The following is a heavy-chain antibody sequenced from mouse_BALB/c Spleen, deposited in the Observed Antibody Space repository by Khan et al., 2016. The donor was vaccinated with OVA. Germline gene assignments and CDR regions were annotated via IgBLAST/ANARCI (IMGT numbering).Heavy chain of an antibody. CDR2: IAPGSGST. CDR1: GYTFTSYW. D-gene: IGHD1-1*01. J-gene: IGHJ4*01. V-gene: IGHV1S41*01. Sequence: DLVKPGASVKLSCKASGYTFTSYWINWIKQRPGQGLEWIGRIAPGSGSTSYNEMFKDKATLTVDTSSSTAYIQVSSLSSEDSAVYYGARRNYYCSSAYAMDCWGQGTSLTVSS. CDR3: ARRNYYCSSAYAMDC.